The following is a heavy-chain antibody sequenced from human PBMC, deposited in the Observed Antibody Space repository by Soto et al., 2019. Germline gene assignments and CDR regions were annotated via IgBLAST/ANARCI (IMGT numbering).Heavy chain of an antibody. D-gene: IGHD1-1*01. V-gene: IGHV3-7*01. J-gene: IGHJ3*02. CDR1: GFTFSSYW. Sequence: PGGSLRLSCAASGFTFSSYWMSWVRQAPGKGLEWVANIKQDGSEKYYVDSVKGRFTISRDNAKNSLYLQMNSLRAEDTAVYYCARGSDWNDVVGAFDIWGQGTMVTVSS. CDR2: IKQDGSEK. CDR3: ARGSDWNDVVGAFDI.